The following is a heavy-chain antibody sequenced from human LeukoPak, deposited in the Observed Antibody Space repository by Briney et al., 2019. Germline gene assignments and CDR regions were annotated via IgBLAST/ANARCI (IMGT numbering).Heavy chain of an antibody. Sequence: GGSLSLSCAASGFTFSSYAMHWVRQAPAKGLEWVAVISYDGNKKYDAESVKGRFTISRDNSENTLYLQMNSLTTEDTAVYYCARVPGFCSSNSCYKMTIPFDYWGQGTLVTVSS. D-gene: IGHD2-2*02. CDR2: ISYDGNKK. CDR3: ARVPGFCSSNSCYKMTIPFDY. V-gene: IGHV3-30-3*01. J-gene: IGHJ4*02. CDR1: GFTFSSYA.